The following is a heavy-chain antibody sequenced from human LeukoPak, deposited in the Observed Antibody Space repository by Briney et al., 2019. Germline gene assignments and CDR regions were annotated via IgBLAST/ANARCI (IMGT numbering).Heavy chain of an antibody. CDR3: ARADYGDYPPDY. CDR1: GGSISSSSYY. CDR2: IYYSGST. D-gene: IGHD4-17*01. V-gene: IGHV4-39*07. J-gene: IGHJ4*02. Sequence: PSETLSLTCTVSGGSISSSSYYWGWIRQPPGKGLEWIGSIYYSGSTNYNPSLKSRVTISVDTSKNQFSLKLSSVTAADTAVYYCARADYGDYPPDYWGQGTLVTVSS.